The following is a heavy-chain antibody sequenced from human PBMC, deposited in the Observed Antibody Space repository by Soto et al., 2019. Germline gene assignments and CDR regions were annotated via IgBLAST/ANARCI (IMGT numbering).Heavy chain of an antibody. D-gene: IGHD3-22*01. CDR1: GGSISSYY. CDR2: IYSSGST. Sequence: SETLSLTCTVSGGSISSYYWSWIRQPAGKGLEYIGRIYSSGSTNYNPSLKSRVTMSVDKSKNKFSLKLTSVTAADTAVYYCARPKTYYYDSSGYYYFDYWGQGTLVTVSS. V-gene: IGHV4-4*07. CDR3: ARPKTYYYDSSGYYYFDY. J-gene: IGHJ4*02.